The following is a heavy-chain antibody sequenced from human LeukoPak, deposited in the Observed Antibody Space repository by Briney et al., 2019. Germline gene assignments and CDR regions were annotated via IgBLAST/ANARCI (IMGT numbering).Heavy chain of an antibody. V-gene: IGHV3-53*01. CDR2: IYTGGST. CDR1: GFTVSSNY. J-gene: IGHJ4*02. CDR3: ARGRGGTFGI. D-gene: IGHD2-15*01. Sequence: PGGSLRLSCAASGFTVSSNYMSWVRQAPGKGLEWVSVIYTGGSTYYADSVKGRFTISRDNSKNTLFLQMSSLRGEDTAVYFCARGRGGTFGIWGQGTLVTVSS.